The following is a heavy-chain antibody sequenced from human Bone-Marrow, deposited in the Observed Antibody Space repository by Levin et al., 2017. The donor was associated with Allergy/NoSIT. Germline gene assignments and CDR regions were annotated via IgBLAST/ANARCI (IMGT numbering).Heavy chain of an antibody. CDR3: VARSNGMDD. J-gene: IGHJ6*02. D-gene: IGHD5-12*01. CDR1: EFIVSSNY. CDR2: IYSGGRA. Sequence: PGGSLRLSCAASEFIVSSNYMSWVRQAPGKGLDWVSVIYSGGRAYYADSVKGRFTISRDNSKNTLYLQMNSLRAEDTAVYYCVARSNGMDDWGQGTTVTVSS. V-gene: IGHV3-66*01.